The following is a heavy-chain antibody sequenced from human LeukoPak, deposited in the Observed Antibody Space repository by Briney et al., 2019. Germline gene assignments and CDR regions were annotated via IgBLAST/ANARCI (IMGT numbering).Heavy chain of an antibody. Sequence: GASVKVSCKASGYTFTNYGISWVRQAPGQGLEWMGWISACNGNTNYAQKLQGRVTMTTDTSTSTAYMELRSLRSDDTAVYYCAREPAASYYYYMDVWGKGTTVTVSS. CDR3: AREPAASYYYYMDV. D-gene: IGHD2-2*01. V-gene: IGHV1-18*01. CDR1: GYTFTNYG. CDR2: ISACNGNT. J-gene: IGHJ6*03.